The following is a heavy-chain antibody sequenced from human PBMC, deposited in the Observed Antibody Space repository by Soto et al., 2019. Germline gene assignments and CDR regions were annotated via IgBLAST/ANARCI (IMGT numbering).Heavy chain of an antibody. CDR2: ISYSGST. CDR3: TRGDY. J-gene: IGHJ4*02. Sequence: WTWIRQQPGQGLEWIGFISYSGSTYYSSSLKGRVAISADTSKNQFSLKLNSVTAADTAVYYCTRGDYWGQGTLVTVSS. V-gene: IGHV4-31*02.